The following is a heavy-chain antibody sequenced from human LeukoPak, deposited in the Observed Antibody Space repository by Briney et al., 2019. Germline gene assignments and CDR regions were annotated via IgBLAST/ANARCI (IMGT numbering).Heavy chain of an antibody. J-gene: IGHJ5*02. D-gene: IGHD6-13*01. V-gene: IGHV4-31*03. CDR1: GGSISSGGYY. CDR2: IYCSGST. CDR3: ARDVAGIAAAGTYWFDP. Sequence: SETLSLTCTVSGGSISSGGYYWSWIRQHPGKGLEWIGYIYCSGSTYYNPSLKSRVTISVDTSKNQFSLKLSSVTAADTAVYYCARDVAGIAAAGTYWFDPWGQGTLVTVSS.